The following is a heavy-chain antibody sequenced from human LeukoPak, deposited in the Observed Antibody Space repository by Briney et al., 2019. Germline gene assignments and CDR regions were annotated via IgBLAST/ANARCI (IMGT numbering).Heavy chain of an antibody. CDR1: GGSVSGSY. CDR2: ISRSGST. V-gene: IGHV4-59*02. CDR3: ARGHGSPDY. J-gene: IGHJ4*02. Sequence: SDTLSLTCAVSGGSVSGSYGSWIRQPRGKGLAYIGYISRSGSTAYNPSLNSRATISVDTSKTHFSLELTSVTAADTAVYYCARGHGSPDYWGQGTLVTVSS. D-gene: IGHD2-15*01.